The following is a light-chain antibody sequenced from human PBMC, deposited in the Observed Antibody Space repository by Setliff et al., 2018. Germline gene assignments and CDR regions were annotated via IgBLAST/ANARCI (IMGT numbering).Light chain of an antibody. CDR1: SSNIGSNT. Sequence: QSVLTQPPSASGTPGQRVTISCSGSSSNIGSNTVNWYQQLPGTAPKLLIYGNSNRPSGVPDRFSGSKSGTSASLAITGLQAEDEADYYCQSYDSSLSGWVFGGGTKVTV. V-gene: IGLV1-40*01. CDR2: GNS. J-gene: IGLJ3*02. CDR3: QSYDSSLSGWV.